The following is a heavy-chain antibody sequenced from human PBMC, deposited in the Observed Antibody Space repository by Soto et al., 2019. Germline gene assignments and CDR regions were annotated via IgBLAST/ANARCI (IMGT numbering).Heavy chain of an antibody. Sequence: GGSLRLSCAASGFTFSNYDMHWVRQAPGEGLEWVSGIGAASDTYYPVSVQGRFTVSRDNAKKSLYLQMNSLRAGDTAVYYCATGVLGPGDYYYGMDVWGQGTTVTGSS. CDR2: IGAASDT. D-gene: IGHD7-27*01. CDR3: ATGVLGPGDYYYGMDV. CDR1: GFTFSNYD. J-gene: IGHJ6*02. V-gene: IGHV3-13*01.